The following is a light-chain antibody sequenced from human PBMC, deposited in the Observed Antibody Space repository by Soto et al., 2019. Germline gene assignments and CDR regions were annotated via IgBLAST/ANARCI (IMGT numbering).Light chain of an antibody. CDR2: EVS. V-gene: IGLV2-14*01. CDR3: SSYTRNNHVI. Sequence: QSALTQPASVSGSPGQSSTISCTGTTSDICNYNFVSWYQHHPDKAPKLIIYEVSRRPSGVSNRFSASKSGNTASLTISGLQAEDEAHYYCSSYTRNNHVIFGEGTKVTVL. CDR1: TSDICNYNF. J-gene: IGLJ2*01.